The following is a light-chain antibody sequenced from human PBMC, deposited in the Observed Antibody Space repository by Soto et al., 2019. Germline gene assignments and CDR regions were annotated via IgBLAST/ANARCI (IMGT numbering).Light chain of an antibody. J-gene: IGKJ3*01. V-gene: IGKV3-20*01. CDR1: QSVSSSY. Sequence: EIVLTQSPGTLSLSPGERATLSCSASQSVSSSYLAWYQQKPGQAPRLLIYGASSRATGIPDRFSGSGSGTDFTLTISRLEPEDFAVYYCQQYGSSRFTFGPGTKLDIK. CDR3: QQYGSSRFT. CDR2: GAS.